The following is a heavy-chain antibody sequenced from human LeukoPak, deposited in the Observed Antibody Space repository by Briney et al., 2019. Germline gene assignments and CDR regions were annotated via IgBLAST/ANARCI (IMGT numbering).Heavy chain of an antibody. CDR2: SYYSGST. Sequence: PSETLSLTCTISGGSISSYYWSWIRQPPGKGLEWIGYSYYSGSTNYNPSLKSRVTMSVDTSKNQFSLKLSSVTAADTAVYYCARDRYYYDSSGYYYFDYWGQGTLVTVSS. CDR1: GGSISSYY. CDR3: ARDRYYYDSSGYYYFDY. J-gene: IGHJ4*02. V-gene: IGHV4-59*12. D-gene: IGHD3-22*01.